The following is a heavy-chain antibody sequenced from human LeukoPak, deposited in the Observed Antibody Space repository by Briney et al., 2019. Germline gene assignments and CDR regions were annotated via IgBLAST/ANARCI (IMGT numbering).Heavy chain of an antibody. CDR2: IYYSGST. D-gene: IGHD3-10*01. J-gene: IGHJ5*02. V-gene: IGHV4-39*01. CDR1: GGSISSGSYY. CDR3: ARNRYYYGSGSYGVPNWFDP. Sequence: PSETLSLTCTVSGGSISSGSYYWGWIRQSPGKGLEWIGTIYYSGSTYYNPSLKSRVTISVDTSKNQFSLKLSSVTAADTAMYYCARNRYYYGSGSYGVPNWFDPWGQGTLVTVSS.